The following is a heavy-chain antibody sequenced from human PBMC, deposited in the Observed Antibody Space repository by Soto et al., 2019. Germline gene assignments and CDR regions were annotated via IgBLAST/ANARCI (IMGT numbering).Heavy chain of an antibody. Sequence: GGSLRLSCAASGFTFSSYAMSWVRQAPGKGLEWVSAISGSGGSTYYADSVKGRFTISRDNSKNTLYLQMNSLRAEDTAVYYCAKGPREPTYYYDSSGYYPDAFDIWGQGTMVTVSS. CDR2: ISGSGGST. CDR1: GFTFSSYA. CDR3: AKGPREPTYYYDSSGYYPDAFDI. V-gene: IGHV3-23*01. D-gene: IGHD3-22*01. J-gene: IGHJ3*02.